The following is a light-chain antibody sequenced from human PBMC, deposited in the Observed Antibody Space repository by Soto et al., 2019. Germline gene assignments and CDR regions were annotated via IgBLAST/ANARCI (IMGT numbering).Light chain of an antibody. J-gene: IGLJ1*01. Sequence: QSALAQPSSVSGSPGQSITISCTGTSTDVGGYNYVSWYQHHSGKAPKLLIYEVTNRPSGISDRFSDSKSVNTASLTISGLQAEDESDYYCGSYSSTDTPFVFGTGTRSPS. CDR2: EVT. CDR1: STDVGGYNY. CDR3: GSYSSTDTPFV. V-gene: IGLV2-14*01.